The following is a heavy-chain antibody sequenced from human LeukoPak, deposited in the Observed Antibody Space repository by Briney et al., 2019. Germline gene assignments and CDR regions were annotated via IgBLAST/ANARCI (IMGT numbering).Heavy chain of an antibody. Sequence: TGGSLRLSCAASGFTFSSYGMHWVRQAPGKGLEWVAVISYDGSNKYYADSVKGRFTISRDNSKNTLYLQMNSLRAEDTAVYYCAREGIWFGERLYYFDYWGQGTLVTVSS. CDR1: GFTFSSYG. V-gene: IGHV3-30*03. J-gene: IGHJ4*02. D-gene: IGHD3-10*01. CDR2: ISYDGSNK. CDR3: AREGIWFGERLYYFDY.